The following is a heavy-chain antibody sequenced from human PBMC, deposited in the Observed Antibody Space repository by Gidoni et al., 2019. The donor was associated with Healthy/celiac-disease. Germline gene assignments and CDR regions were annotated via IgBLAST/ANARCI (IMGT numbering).Heavy chain of an antibody. D-gene: IGHD3-22*01. J-gene: IGHJ2*01. Sequence: EVQLVQSGAEVKKPGESRTISCKGSGYSFPTYWIGWVRQMPGKGLEWMGIIYPGDSDTRYSPSFQGQVTIAADKSISTAYLQWSSLKASDTAMYYCARQGQHYYDSRLDRYFDLWGRGTLVTVSS. CDR1: GYSFPTYW. V-gene: IGHV5-51*01. CDR2: IYPGDSDT. CDR3: ARQGQHYYDSRLDRYFDL.